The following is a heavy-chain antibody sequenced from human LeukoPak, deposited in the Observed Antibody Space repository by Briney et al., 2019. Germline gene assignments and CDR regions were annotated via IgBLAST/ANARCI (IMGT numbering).Heavy chain of an antibody. Sequence: SETLSLTCTVSGDSISSGDYYWSWIRQPAGKGLEWIGRIYTSGSTNYNPSLKSRVTISVDTSKNRFSLKLTSVTAADTAVYYCARGPYKYDGSGAFDIWGQGTMVTVSS. CDR1: GDSISSGDYY. CDR2: IYTSGST. J-gene: IGHJ3*02. CDR3: ARGPYKYDGSGAFDI. V-gene: IGHV4-61*02. D-gene: IGHD3-22*01.